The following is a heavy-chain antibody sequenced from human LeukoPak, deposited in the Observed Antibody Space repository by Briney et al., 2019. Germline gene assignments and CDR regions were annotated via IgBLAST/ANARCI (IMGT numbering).Heavy chain of an antibody. CDR2: ISYDGSNK. V-gene: IGHV3-30-3*01. CDR3: ARVDYDSSGYYFAY. J-gene: IGHJ4*02. Sequence: GGSLRLSCAASGFTFSSYAMHWVRQAPGKGLEWVAVISYDGSNKYYADSVKGRFTISRDNSKNTLYLQMNSLRAEDTAVYYCARVDYDSSGYYFAYWGQGTLVTVSS. CDR1: GFTFSSYA. D-gene: IGHD3-22*01.